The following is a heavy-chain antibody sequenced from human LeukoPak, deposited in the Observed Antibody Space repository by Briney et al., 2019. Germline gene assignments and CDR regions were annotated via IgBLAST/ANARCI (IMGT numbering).Heavy chain of an antibody. CDR2: ISAYNGNT. D-gene: IGHD2-21*02. Sequence: ASVKVSCKASGYTFTTYAISWVRQAPRQGLEWMGWISAYNGNTNYAQKLQGRVTMTTDTSTSTAYMELRSLRSDDTAVYYCARDAPVIVVVTASGTLDYWGQGTLVTVSS. V-gene: IGHV1-18*01. J-gene: IGHJ4*02. CDR1: GYTFTTYA. CDR3: ARDAPVIVVVTASGTLDY.